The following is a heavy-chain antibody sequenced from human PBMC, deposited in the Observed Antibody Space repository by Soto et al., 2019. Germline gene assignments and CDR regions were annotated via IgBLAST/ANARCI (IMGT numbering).Heavy chain of an antibody. CDR2: IYSGGST. V-gene: IGHV3-66*01. D-gene: IGHD3-22*01. J-gene: IGHJ4*02. CDR1: GFTVSSNY. CDR3: ARRTKTYYYDSSGYYFDY. Sequence: PGGSLRLSCAASGFTVSSNYMSWVRQAPGKGLEWVSVIYSGGSTYYADSVKGRFTISRDNSKNTLYLQMNSLRAEDTAVYYCARRTKTYYYDSSGYYFDYWGQGTLVTVSS.